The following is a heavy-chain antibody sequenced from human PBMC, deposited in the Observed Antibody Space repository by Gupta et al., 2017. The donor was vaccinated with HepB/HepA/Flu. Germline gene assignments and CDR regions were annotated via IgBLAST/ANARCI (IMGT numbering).Heavy chain of an antibody. CDR2: ISGSGGST. Sequence: EVQLLESGGGLVQPGGSLRLSCAASGFTFSSYAMSWVRQAPGKGLEWVSAISGSGGSTYYADSVKGRFTISRDNSKNTLYLQMNSLRAEDTAVYYCAKDVLGYCTNGVCYRGPFDYWGQGTLVTVSS. J-gene: IGHJ4*02. CDR3: AKDVLGYCTNGVCYRGPFDY. V-gene: IGHV3-23*01. CDR1: GFTFSSYA. D-gene: IGHD2-8*01.